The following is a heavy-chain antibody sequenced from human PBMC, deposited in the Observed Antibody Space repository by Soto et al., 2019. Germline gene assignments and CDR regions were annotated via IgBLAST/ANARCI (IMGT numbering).Heavy chain of an antibody. CDR3: AKGGGWRTWYFDL. Sequence: GGSLRLSCAASGFTFSSYAMSWVRQAPGKGLEWVSAIRGSGGSTYYADSVKGRFTISRDNSKNTLCLQMNSLGAEDTAVYYCAKGGGWRTWYFDLWGRGTLVTVSS. CDR2: IRGSGGST. D-gene: IGHD6-19*01. V-gene: IGHV3-23*01. CDR1: GFTFSSYA. J-gene: IGHJ2*01.